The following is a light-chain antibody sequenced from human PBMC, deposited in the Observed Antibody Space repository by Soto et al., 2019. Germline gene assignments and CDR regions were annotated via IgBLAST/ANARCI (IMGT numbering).Light chain of an antibody. Sequence: DIQMTQSPSTLSASVGDRVTITCRASQSISSWLAWYQQKPGKAPKLLIYDASSLESGVPSRFSGSGSGTEFTLTISSLQPDDFATYYCQQYNSYSWWTLGQGTKVDIK. CDR3: QQYNSYSWWT. CDR2: DAS. V-gene: IGKV1-5*01. J-gene: IGKJ1*01. CDR1: QSISSW.